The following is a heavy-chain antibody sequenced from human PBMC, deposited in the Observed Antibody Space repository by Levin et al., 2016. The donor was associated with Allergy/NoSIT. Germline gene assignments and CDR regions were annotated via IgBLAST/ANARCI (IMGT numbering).Heavy chain of an antibody. CDR1: GFTFSSYG. J-gene: IGHJ6*02. D-gene: IGHD6-19*01. Sequence: GGSLRLSCAASGFTFSSYGMHWVRQAPGKGLEWVAVIWYDGSNKYYIDSVKGRFTISRDNSKNTLYLQMNSLRVEDTAIYYCARGAEKWLVGPYYAMDVWGQGTTVTVSS. CDR3: ARGAEKWLVGPYYAMDV. V-gene: IGHV3-33*01. CDR2: IWYDGSNK.